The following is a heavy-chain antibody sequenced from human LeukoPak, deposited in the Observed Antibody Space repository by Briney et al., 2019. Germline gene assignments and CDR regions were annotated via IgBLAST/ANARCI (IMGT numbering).Heavy chain of an antibody. J-gene: IGHJ4*02. CDR1: RFTFRNYA. Sequence: PGGSLRLSCAASRFTFRNYAFHWVRQAPGKGLEWVAFISDDGSRSYYPSSVKGRFTISRDNSRNTLYLQMNSLRPEDTAVYYCTRGSGSGSFLIDYWGQGSLVTVSS. CDR2: ISDDGSRS. D-gene: IGHD3-10*01. CDR3: TRGSGSGSFLIDY. V-gene: IGHV3-30-3*01.